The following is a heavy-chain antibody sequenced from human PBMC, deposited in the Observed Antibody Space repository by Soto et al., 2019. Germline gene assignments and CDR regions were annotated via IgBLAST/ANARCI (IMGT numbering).Heavy chain of an antibody. CDR3: AREDTATFDY. Sequence: QVQLVESGGGVVQPGRSLRLSCAASGFTFSSYAMHWVRQAPGKGLEWVAVISYDGSNKYYADSVKGRFTISRDNSKNTLYLQMTSLRAEDTAVYYCAREDTATFDYWGQGTLVTVSS. CDR1: GFTFSSYA. D-gene: IGHD5-18*01. CDR2: ISYDGSNK. J-gene: IGHJ4*02. V-gene: IGHV3-30-3*01.